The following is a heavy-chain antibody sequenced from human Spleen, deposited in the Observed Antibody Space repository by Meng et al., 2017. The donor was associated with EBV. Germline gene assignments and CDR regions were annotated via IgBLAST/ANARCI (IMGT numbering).Heavy chain of an antibody. CDR1: GYTFTKFG. J-gene: IGHJ4*02. CDR3: TRGDL. V-gene: IGHV1-18*01. Sequence: QGKLLQSGNEVKKPGASVKVSCKASGYTFTKFGINWVRHAPGQGLEWLGWISTYNDNANYAPALRDRVTMTTDTSANTVYLDLRNLRSDDTAVYYCTRGDLWGQGTLVTVSS. CDR2: ISTYNDNA.